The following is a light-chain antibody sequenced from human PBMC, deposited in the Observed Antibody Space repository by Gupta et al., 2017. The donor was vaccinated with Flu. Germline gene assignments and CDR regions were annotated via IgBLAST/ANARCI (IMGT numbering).Light chain of an antibody. CDR3: QHSGTSLYT. V-gene: IGKV3-20*01. CDR1: QSISSDY. CDR2: STA. J-gene: IGKJ2*01. Sequence: RATLSCRASQSISSDYLAWYQQKPGQAPRVVIYSTAARATGIPDRFSGSGSGTDFALTISRLEPEDVAVYYCQHSGTSLYTFGQGTKLE.